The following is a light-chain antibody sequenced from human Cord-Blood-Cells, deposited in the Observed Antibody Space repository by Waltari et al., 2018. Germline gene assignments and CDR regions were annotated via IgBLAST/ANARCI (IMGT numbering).Light chain of an antibody. Sequence: QSALTQPASVSGSPGQSITISCTGTRRDVGSYNLVSWYQQHPGKAPKLMFYEGSNRPSGVSNRFSGSKSGNTASLTISGRQAEDEADYYCCSYAGSFYVFGTGTKVTVL. CDR1: RRDVGSYNL. V-gene: IGLV2-23*01. J-gene: IGLJ1*01. CDR3: CSYAGSFYV. CDR2: EGS.